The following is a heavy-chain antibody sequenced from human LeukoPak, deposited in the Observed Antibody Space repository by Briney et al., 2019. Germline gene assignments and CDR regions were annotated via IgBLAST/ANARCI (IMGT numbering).Heavy chain of an antibody. D-gene: IGHD1-26*01. CDR3: VRHSARGGSYYGPYDY. J-gene: IGHJ4*02. Sequence: SETLSLTCTVSGGSISSYYWSWIRQPPGKGLEWIGYIYYSGSTNYNPSLKSRVTISVDTSKNQFSLKLSSVTAADTAVYYCVRHSARGGSYYGPYDYWGQGTLVTVSS. CDR2: IYYSGST. V-gene: IGHV4-59*08. CDR1: GGSISSYY.